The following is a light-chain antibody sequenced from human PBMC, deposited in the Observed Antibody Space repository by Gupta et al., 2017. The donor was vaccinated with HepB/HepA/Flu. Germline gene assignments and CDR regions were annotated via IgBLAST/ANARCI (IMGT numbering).Light chain of an antibody. CDR3: QAWDSSTVV. Sequence: SYELTQPPSVSFSPGPTASITCSGDKLGDKYACWYQQKPGQSPVLVIYQDSMRPSGIPERFSGSNSGNTATLTISGTQAMDEADYYCQAWDSSTVVFGGGTKLTVL. V-gene: IGLV3-1*01. CDR2: QDS. CDR1: KLGDKY. J-gene: IGLJ2*01.